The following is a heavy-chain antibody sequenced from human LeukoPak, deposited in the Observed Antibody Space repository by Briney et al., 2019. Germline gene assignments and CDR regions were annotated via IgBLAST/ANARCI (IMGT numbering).Heavy chain of an antibody. Sequence: HPGGSLRLSCAASGFTFSSYGMHWVRQAPGKGLEWVALISYDGTDKYYADSVKGRFTISRDNSKNTLYLQMNTLRAEDTAVYYCAKDRGTILPVMFDYWGQGTQVTVSS. CDR3: AKDRGTILPVMFDY. CDR2: ISYDGTDK. D-gene: IGHD1-26*01. CDR1: GFTFSSYG. V-gene: IGHV3-30*18. J-gene: IGHJ4*02.